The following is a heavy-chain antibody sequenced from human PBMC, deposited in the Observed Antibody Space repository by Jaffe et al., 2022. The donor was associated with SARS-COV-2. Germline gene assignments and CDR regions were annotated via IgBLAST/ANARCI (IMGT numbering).Heavy chain of an antibody. CDR1: GFTFSSYG. J-gene: IGHJ4*02. CDR3: AKENIPVQLWSRYYFDY. Sequence: QVQLVESGGGVVQPGRSLRLSCAASGFTFSSYGMHWVRQAPGKGLEWVAVISYDGSNKYYADSVKGRFTISRDNSKNTLYLQMNSLRAEDTAVYYCAKENIPVQLWSRYYFDYWGQGTLVTVSS. CDR2: ISYDGSNK. D-gene: IGHD5-18*01. V-gene: IGHV3-30*18.